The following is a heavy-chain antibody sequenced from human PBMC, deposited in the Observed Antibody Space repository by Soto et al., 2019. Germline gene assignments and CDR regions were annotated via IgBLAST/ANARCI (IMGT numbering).Heavy chain of an antibody. Sequence: EVQLLESGGGLVQPGGSLRLSCAASGFTFSSYAMSWVRQAPGKGLEWVSAISGSGDSTYYADSVKGRFTVSRDNSKNTLYLQLNSPRAEDTALHSSAKGAQYNSIVNHIDYWGQGTLVTVSS. CDR3: AKGAQYNSIVNHIDY. CDR1: GFTFSSYA. J-gene: IGHJ4*02. CDR2: ISGSGDST. D-gene: IGHD6-13*01. V-gene: IGHV3-23*01.